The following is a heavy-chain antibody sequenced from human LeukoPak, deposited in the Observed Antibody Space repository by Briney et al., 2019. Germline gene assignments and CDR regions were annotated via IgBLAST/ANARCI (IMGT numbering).Heavy chain of an antibody. CDR1: GGSISRSGYS. CDR3: ARGGDSSGYEGRSDP. V-gene: IGHV4-30-4*07. J-gene: IGHJ5*02. CDR2: IYYTGST. D-gene: IGHD3-22*01. Sequence: SETLSLTCAVSGGSISRSGYSWSWIRQPPGKGLDWIAYIYYTGSTYYNPSLKSRVTISLDTSKNQFSLKPPSVTAADTAVYYCARGGDSSGYEGRSDPWGQGTLVTVSS.